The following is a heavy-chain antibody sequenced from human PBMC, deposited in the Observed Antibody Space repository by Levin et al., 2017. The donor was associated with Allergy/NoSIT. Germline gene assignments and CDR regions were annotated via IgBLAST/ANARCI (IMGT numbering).Heavy chain of an antibody. D-gene: IGHD3-22*01. CDR1: GFTFSSYA. J-gene: IGHJ4*02. V-gene: IGHV3-23*01. Sequence: GGSLRLSCAASGFTFSSYAMSWVRQAPGKGLEWVSAISGSGGSTYYADSVKGRFTISRDNSKNTLYLQMNSLRAEDTAVYYCAKSIRGKMGSGYYWPSDYWGQGTLVTVSS. CDR2: ISGSGGST. CDR3: AKSIRGKMGSGYYWPSDY.